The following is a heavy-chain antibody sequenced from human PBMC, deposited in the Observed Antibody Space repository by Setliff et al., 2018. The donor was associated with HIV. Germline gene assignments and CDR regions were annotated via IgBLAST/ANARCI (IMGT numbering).Heavy chain of an antibody. CDR2: IYTTGGT. D-gene: IGHD4-17*01. Sequence: SETLSLTCNISGVSIPTNYWNWIRQPAGKGLEWIGRIYTTGGTNYNPALKSRVTMSIDTSKNQISLKLNSVTAADTAVYFCARGTTATDYYYYMDVWGKGTSVT. V-gene: IGHV4-4*07. CDR1: GVSIPTNY. CDR3: ARGTTATDYYYYMDV. J-gene: IGHJ6*03.